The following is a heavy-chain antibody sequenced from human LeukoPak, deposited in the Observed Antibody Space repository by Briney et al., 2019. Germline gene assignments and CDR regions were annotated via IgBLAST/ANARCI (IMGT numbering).Heavy chain of an antibody. CDR2: IYTSGST. CDR1: GGSISNHY. CDR3: ARDYSNYDYYYYIDV. V-gene: IGHV4-4*07. D-gene: IGHD4-11*01. Sequence: SETLSLTCTVSGGSISNHYWSWIRQPAGKGLEWLGRIYTSGSTSYKPSLKSRVTISVDKSKNQFSLKLSSVTAADTAVYYCARDYSNYDYYYYIDVWGKGTTVTVSS. J-gene: IGHJ6*03.